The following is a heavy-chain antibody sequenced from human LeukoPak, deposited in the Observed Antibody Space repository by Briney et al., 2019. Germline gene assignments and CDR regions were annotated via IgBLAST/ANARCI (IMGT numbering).Heavy chain of an antibody. CDR2: IRFDGNNN. J-gene: IGHJ4*02. V-gene: IGHV3-33*01. D-gene: IGHD4-17*01. CDR3: ARDRGKGAYADY. CDR1: GFTFSTYG. Sequence: GGSLRLSCEASGFTFSTYGMHWVRQAPGKGLEWLAVIRFDGNNNYYADSVKGRFTISRDNSKNTLYLQVNSLRAEDTAVYYCARDRGKGAYADYWGQGTLVTVSS.